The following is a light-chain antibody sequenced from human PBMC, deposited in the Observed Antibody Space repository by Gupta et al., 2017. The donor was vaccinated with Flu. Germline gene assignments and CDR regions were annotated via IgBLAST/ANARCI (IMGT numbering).Light chain of an antibody. J-gene: IGKJ1*01. Sequence: DIQMTQSPSTLSASVGDRVTITCRASQSINRWLAWYQQKPGKAPNLLIYTASTLKFGVPSRFGGSGSGTEFTLMISSLQPDHFATYYCQQYITYPSTFDQGTKVEI. CDR3: QQYITYPST. CDR2: TAS. CDR1: QSINRW. V-gene: IGKV1-5*03.